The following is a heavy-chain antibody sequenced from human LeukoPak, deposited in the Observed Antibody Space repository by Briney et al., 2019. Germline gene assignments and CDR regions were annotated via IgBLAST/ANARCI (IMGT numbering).Heavy chain of an antibody. CDR1: GFTFNNYA. Sequence: PGGSLRLSCAASGFTFNNYAGSWVRQAPGKGRDWGSGISASGAKTYYADSVKGRFTISRDNSRNTLYLQMTSLRVEDTAVYYCSKDPVQHGNGLYWFDPWGQGTVVTVSS. CDR2: ISASGAKT. V-gene: IGHV3-23*01. CDR3: SKDPVQHGNGLYWFDP. D-gene: IGHD1-1*01. J-gene: IGHJ5*02.